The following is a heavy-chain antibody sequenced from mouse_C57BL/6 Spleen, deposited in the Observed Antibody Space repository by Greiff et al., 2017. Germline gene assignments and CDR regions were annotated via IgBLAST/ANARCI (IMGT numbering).Heavy chain of an antibody. J-gene: IGHJ3*01. CDR3: ALIYYGNLAY. D-gene: IGHD2-1*01. CDR2: IDPSDSYT. Sequence: QVQLKQPGAELVMPGASVKLSCKASGYTFTSYWMHWVKQRPGQGLEWIGEIDPSDSYTNYNQKFKGKSTLTVDKSSSTAYMQLSSLTSEDSAVYYCALIYYGNLAYWGQGTLVTVSA. V-gene: IGHV1-69*01. CDR1: GYTFTSYW.